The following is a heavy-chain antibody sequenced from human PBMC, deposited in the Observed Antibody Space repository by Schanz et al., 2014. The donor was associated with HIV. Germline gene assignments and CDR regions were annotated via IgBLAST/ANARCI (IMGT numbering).Heavy chain of an antibody. CDR3: AREKTTLNWFDP. CDR2: IIPIFGTP. J-gene: IGHJ5*02. V-gene: IGHV1-69*06. D-gene: IGHD4-4*01. CDR1: GGTFTSYA. Sequence: KPGSSVTFSCKASGGTFTSYAISWVRQAPGQGLEWMGGIIPIFGTPNYAQMFQGRVTITADKSTTTSYMELSSLTSEDTAVYYCAREKTTLNWFDPWGQGTLVTVSS.